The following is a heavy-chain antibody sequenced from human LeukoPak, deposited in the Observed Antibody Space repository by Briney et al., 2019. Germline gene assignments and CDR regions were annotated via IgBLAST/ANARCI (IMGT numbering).Heavy chain of an antibody. CDR3: ARETYSIGWYVHY. J-gene: IGHJ4*02. CDR2: INHSGST. Sequence: PSETLPLTCAVYGGSFSGYYWSWIRQPPGKGLEWIGEINHSGSTKYTPSLKSRVTLSVDTSKNQFSLRLTSVTAADTAVYYCARETYSIGWYVHYWGQGTLVTVSS. CDR1: GGSFSGYY. D-gene: IGHD6-19*01. V-gene: IGHV4-34*01.